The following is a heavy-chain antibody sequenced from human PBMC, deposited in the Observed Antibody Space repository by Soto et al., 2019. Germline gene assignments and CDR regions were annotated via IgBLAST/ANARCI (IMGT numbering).Heavy chain of an antibody. J-gene: IGHJ6*02. V-gene: IGHV2-70*01. Sequence: SGPTLVNPTQTLTLTCTFSGFSLSTSGMCVSWIRQPPGKALEWLALIDWDDDKYYSTSLKTRLTISKDTSKNQVVLTMTNMDPVDTATYYCARMSGGYDFWSGYYYGSYYYYYGMDVWGQGTTVTVS. CDR3: ARMSGGYDFWSGYYYGSYYYYYGMDV. CDR1: GFSLSTSGMC. D-gene: IGHD3-3*01. CDR2: IDWDDDK.